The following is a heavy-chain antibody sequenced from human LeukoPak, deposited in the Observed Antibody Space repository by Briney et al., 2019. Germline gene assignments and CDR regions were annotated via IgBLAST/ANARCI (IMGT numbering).Heavy chain of an antibody. J-gene: IGHJ5*02. V-gene: IGHV4-59*12. CDR3: ARGTGYANWFDP. CDR2: ISYSGST. D-gene: IGHD5-18*01. CDR1: GGSISSYY. Sequence: SETLSLTCTVSGGSISSYYWSWIRQPPGKGLEWIGYISYSGSTNYNPSLKSRVTISVDTSKNQFSLKLSSVTAADTAVYYCARGTGYANWFDPWGQGTLVTVSS.